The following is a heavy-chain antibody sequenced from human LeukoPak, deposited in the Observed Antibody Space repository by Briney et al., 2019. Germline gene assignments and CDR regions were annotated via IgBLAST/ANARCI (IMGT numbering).Heavy chain of an antibody. CDR2: ISSSSSYI. J-gene: IGHJ4*02. D-gene: IGHD6-13*01. Sequence: GGSLRLSCAASGFTFSSYSMNWVRQAPGKGLEWVSSISSSSSYIYYADSVKGRFTISRDNAKNSLYLQMNSLRAEDTVVYYCARQYSSSWSPGGVDYWGQGTLVTVSS. V-gene: IGHV3-21*01. CDR3: ARQYSSSWSPGGVDY. CDR1: GFTFSSYS.